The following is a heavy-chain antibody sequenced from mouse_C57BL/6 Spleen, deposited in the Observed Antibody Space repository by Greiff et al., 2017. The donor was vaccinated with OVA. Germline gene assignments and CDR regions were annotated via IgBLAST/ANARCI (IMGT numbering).Heavy chain of an antibody. V-gene: IGHV5-17*01. CDR1: GFTFSDYG. J-gene: IGHJ2*01. CDR2: ISSGSSTI. CDR3: ARRRGYYGSSSAFDY. Sequence: EVKLVESGGGLVKPGGSLKLSCAASGFTFSDYGMHWVRQAPEKGLEWVAYISSGSSTIYYADTVKGRFTISRDNAKNTLFLQMTSLRSEDTAMYYCARRRGYYGSSSAFDYWGQGTTLTVSS. D-gene: IGHD1-1*01.